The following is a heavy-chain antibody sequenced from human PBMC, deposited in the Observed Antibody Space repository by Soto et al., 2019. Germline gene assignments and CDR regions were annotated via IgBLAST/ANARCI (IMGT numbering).Heavy chain of an antibody. J-gene: IGHJ3*02. D-gene: IGHD6-13*01. CDR3: AREIAAAGSDDAFDI. CDR2: IYYSGST. Sequence: SETLSLTCTVSGGSISSGGYYWSWIRQHPGKGLEWIGYIYYSGSTYYNPSLKSRVTISVDTSKNQFSLKLSSVTAADTAVYYCAREIAAAGSDDAFDIWGQGTMVTVSS. CDR1: GGSISSGGYY. V-gene: IGHV4-31*03.